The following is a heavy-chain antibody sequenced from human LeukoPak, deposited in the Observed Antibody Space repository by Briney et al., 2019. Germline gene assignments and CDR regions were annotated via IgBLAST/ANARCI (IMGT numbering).Heavy chain of an antibody. V-gene: IGHV1-2*04. J-gene: IGHJ6*02. CDR1: GYTFTGYY. Sequence: ASVKVSCKASGYTFTGYYMHWVRQAPGQGLEWVGWINPNSGGTNYAQKFQGWVTMTRDTSISTAYMELSRLRSDDTAVYYCARERYVDTANGMDVWGQGTTVTVSS. D-gene: IGHD5-18*01. CDR2: INPNSGGT. CDR3: ARERYVDTANGMDV.